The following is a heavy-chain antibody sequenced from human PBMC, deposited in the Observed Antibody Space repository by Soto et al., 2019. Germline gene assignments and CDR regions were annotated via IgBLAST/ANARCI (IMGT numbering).Heavy chain of an antibody. CDR3: ARDPHLDTGYSSGWFPSFDS. J-gene: IGHJ4*02. CDR2: ISYDGSNK. Sequence: QVQLVESGGGVVQPGRSLRLSCAASGFTFSSYAMHWVRQAPGKGLEWVAVISYDGSNKYYADSVKGRFTISRDNSKDTLYLQMNSRRAEDTAVYYCARDPHLDTGYSSGWFPSFDSWGQGSLVTVSS. D-gene: IGHD6-13*01. CDR1: GFTFSSYA. V-gene: IGHV3-30-3*01.